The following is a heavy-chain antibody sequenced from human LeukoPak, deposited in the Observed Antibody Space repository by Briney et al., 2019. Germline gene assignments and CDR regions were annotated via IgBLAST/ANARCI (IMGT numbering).Heavy chain of an antibody. CDR1: GYTFTSYY. V-gene: IGHV1-46*03. D-gene: IGHD2-2*01. J-gene: IGHJ4*02. CDR2: INPSGGST. Sequence: ASVKVSCKASGYTFTSYYMHWVRQAPGQGLEWMGMINPSGGSTSYAQKFQGRVTMTRDTSTSTVYMELSSLGSEDTAVYYCAISPDSYYFDYWGQGTLVTVSS. CDR3: AISPDSYYFDY.